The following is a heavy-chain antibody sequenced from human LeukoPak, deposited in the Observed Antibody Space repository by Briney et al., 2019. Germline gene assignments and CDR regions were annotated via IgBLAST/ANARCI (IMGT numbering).Heavy chain of an antibody. D-gene: IGHD2-2*01. J-gene: IGHJ4*02. CDR2: ISSSSSTI. CDR1: GFTFSSYS. Sequence: GGSLRLSCAASGFTFSSYSMNWVRQAPGKGLEWVSYISSSSSTIYYADSVKGRFTISRDNAKNSLYLQMNSLRTEDTAVYYCTADVPDYPQQIDYWGQGALVTVSS. CDR3: TADVPDYPQQIDY. V-gene: IGHV3-48*01.